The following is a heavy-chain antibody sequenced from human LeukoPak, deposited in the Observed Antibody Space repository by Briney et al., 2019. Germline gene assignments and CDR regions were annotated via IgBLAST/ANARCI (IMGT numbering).Heavy chain of an antibody. CDR1: GYSISSGYY. Sequence: SETLSLTCTVSGYSISSGYYWSWIRQPPGKGLEWIGYIYYSGSTNYNPSLKSRVTISVDTSKNQFSLKLSSVTAADTAVYYCARGDLYCSGGSCPAFDYWGQGTLVTVSS. D-gene: IGHD2-15*01. CDR2: IYYSGST. J-gene: IGHJ4*02. V-gene: IGHV4-61*01. CDR3: ARGDLYCSGGSCPAFDY.